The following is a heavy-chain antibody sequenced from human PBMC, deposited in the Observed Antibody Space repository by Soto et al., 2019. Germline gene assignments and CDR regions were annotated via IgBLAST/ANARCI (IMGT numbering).Heavy chain of an antibody. CDR1: GGTFSSYA. J-gene: IGHJ6*02. D-gene: IGHD5-18*01. CDR2: IIPIFGTA. Sequence: QVQLVQSGAEVKKPGSSVTVSCKASGGTFSSYAISWVRQAPGQGLEWMGGIIPIFGTANYAQKFQGRVTLTADESTSTAYMELSSLRSEDTAVYYCARDRRIQLGMDVWGQGTTVTVSS. V-gene: IGHV1-69*01. CDR3: ARDRRIQLGMDV.